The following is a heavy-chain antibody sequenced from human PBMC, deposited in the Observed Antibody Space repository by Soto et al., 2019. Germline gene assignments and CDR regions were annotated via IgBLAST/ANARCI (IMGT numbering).Heavy chain of an antibody. CDR3: ARHARAGTTVDS. V-gene: IGHV5-51*01. J-gene: IGHJ4*02. CDR2: IYPDDSDT. Sequence: GESLKISCRGSGYSFTTYWIGWVRQMPGKGLEWMGIIYPDDSDTRYSPSFQGQVTISADKSISTAYLQWSSLKASDTAMYFCARHARAGTTVDSWGQGTLVTVSS. D-gene: IGHD6-13*01. CDR1: GYSFTTYW.